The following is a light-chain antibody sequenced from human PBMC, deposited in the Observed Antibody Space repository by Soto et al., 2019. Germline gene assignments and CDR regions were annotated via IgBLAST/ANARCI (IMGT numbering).Light chain of an antibody. J-gene: IGLJ1*01. CDR3: SSYTTISTYV. V-gene: IGLV2-14*01. Sequence: QSALTQPASVSGSPGQSITISCTGTSSDVGGYNYVSWYQQHPGKAPKLMIYDVRNRPSGVSNRFSGSKSVNTASLTISGLQAADEADYYCSSYTTISTYVFGTGTKVTVL. CDR2: DVR. CDR1: SSDVGGYNY.